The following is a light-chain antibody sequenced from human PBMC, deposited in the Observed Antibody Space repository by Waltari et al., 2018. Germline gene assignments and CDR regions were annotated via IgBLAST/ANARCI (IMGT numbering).Light chain of an antibody. Sequence: QSALTQPASVSGSPGQSITISCTGSSSDVGGYRYVSWYQQYGDKATKHIIYEVNNRPSGVSSRFSGSKSGNTAFLTISGLQSEDEADYYCSAYRGSDVVVYGGGTKVTVL. CDR3: SAYRGSDVVV. CDR2: EVN. V-gene: IGLV2-14*01. J-gene: IGLJ2*01. CDR1: SSDVGGYRY.